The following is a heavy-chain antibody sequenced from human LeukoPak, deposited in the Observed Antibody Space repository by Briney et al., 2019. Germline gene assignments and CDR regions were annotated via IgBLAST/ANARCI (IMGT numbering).Heavy chain of an antibody. CDR1: GFTFSNYW. CDR2: IKQDESEK. Sequence: GGSLRLSCSASGFTFSNYWMSWVRQAPWKGLEWVANIKQDESEKYYVDSVKGRFTISRDNAKSSLYLQMNSLRAEDTAVYYCARALDSSSSRYQAFEEWGQGTLVTVSS. V-gene: IGHV3-7*01. D-gene: IGHD2-2*01. J-gene: IGHJ4*02. CDR3: ARALDSSSSRYQAFEE.